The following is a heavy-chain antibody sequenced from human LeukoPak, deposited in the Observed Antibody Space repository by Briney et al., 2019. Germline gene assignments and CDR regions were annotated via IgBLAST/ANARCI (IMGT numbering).Heavy chain of an antibody. CDR2: ISGSGGST. Sequence: GGSLRLSWAASGFTFSSYAMSWVRQAPGKGLEWVSAISGSGGSTYYADSVKGRFTISRDNSKNTLYLQMNSLRAEDTAVYYCAKEINWNDVGSGHGVDYWAQGTLVTVSS. J-gene: IGHJ4*02. CDR1: GFTFSSYA. V-gene: IGHV3-23*01. CDR3: AKEINWNDVGSGHGVDY. D-gene: IGHD1-1*01.